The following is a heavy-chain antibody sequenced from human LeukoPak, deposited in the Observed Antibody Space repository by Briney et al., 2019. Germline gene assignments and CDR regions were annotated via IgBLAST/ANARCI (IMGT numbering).Heavy chain of an antibody. CDR1: GFTFSGSA. CDR3: TRLSWSKVYNWFDP. D-gene: IGHD6-13*01. CDR2: IRSKANSYAT. V-gene: IGHV3-73*01. Sequence: GSLRLSCAASGFTFSGSAMHWVRQASGKGLEWVGRIRSKANSYATAYAASVKGRFTISRDDSKNTAYLQMNSLKTEDTAVYYCTRLSWSKVYNWFDPWGQGTLVTVSS. J-gene: IGHJ5*02.